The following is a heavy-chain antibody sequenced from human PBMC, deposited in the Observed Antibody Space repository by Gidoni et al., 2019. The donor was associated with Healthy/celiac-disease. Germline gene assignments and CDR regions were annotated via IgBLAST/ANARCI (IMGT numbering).Heavy chain of an antibody. J-gene: IGHJ5*02. CDR3: AVLVLAVAGFNWFDP. D-gene: IGHD6-19*01. CDR1: GGSISSSSYY. CDR2: IYYSGST. Sequence: QLQLQESGPGLVKPSETLSLTCTVSGGSISSSSYYWGWIRQPPGKGLEWIGSIYYSGSTYYNPSLKSRVTISVDTSKNQFSLKLSSVTAADTAVYYCAVLVLAVAGFNWFDPWGQGTLVTVSS. V-gene: IGHV4-39*01.